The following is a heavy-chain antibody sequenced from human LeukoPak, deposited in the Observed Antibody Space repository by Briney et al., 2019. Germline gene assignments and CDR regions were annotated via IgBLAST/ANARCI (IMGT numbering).Heavy chain of an antibody. J-gene: IGHJ4*02. CDR1: GFTVSNNC. D-gene: IGHD3-22*01. CDR3: ARDDSSGSHFDS. CDR2: ISPSSSFA. V-gene: IGHV3-11*05. Sequence: GGSLRLSCAAFGFTVSNNCMSWIRQAPGKGLEWISYISPSSSFANYADSIKGRFTTSRDNAKNSLFLHMNSLGAEDTAMYYCARDDSSGSHFDSWGQGTLVTVSS.